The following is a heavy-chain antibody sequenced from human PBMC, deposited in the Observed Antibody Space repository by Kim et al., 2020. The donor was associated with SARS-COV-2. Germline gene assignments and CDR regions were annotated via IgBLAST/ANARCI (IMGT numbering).Heavy chain of an antibody. J-gene: IGHJ4*02. Sequence: GGSLRLSCAASGFTFSSYAMSWVRQAPGKGLEWVSAISGSGGSTYYADSVKGRFTISRDNSKNTLYLQMNSLRAEDTAVYYCAKDSPAARWMAWGFFDYWGQGTLVTVSS. CDR3: AKDSPAARWMAWGFFDY. D-gene: IGHD6-6*01. V-gene: IGHV3-23*01. CDR1: GFTFSSYA. CDR2: ISGSGGST.